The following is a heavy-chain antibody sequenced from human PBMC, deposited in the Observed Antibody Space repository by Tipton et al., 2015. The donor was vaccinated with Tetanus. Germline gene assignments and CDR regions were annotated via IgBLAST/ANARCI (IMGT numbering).Heavy chain of an antibody. J-gene: IGHJ4*02. V-gene: IGHV3-43D*04. CDR3: AKDGATRAYYFDY. Sequence: MQLVQSGGVVVQPGGSLRLSCAASGFTFDDYGMHWVRQAPGRGLEWVSLITWDGTSTYYADSVKGRFTISRDNSKNSLYLEMNSLRAEDTALYYCAKDGATRAYYFDYWGQGTLVTVSS. D-gene: IGHD2-15*01. CDR1: GFTFDDYG. CDR2: ITWDGTST.